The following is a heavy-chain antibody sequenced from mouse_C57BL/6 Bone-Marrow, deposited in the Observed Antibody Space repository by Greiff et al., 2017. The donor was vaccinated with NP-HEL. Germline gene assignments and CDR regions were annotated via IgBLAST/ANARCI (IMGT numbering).Heavy chain of an antibody. CDR3: VIYDGYYGYFDV. Sequence: QVQLKQPGAELVKPGASVTMSCKASGYTFTSYWITWVKQRPGQGLEWIGDIYPGSGSTNYNEKFKSKATLTVDTSSSTAYMQLSSLTSEDSAVYYCVIYDGYYGYFDVWGTGTTVTVSS. D-gene: IGHD2-3*01. CDR1: GYTFTSYW. V-gene: IGHV1-55*01. J-gene: IGHJ1*03. CDR2: IYPGSGST.